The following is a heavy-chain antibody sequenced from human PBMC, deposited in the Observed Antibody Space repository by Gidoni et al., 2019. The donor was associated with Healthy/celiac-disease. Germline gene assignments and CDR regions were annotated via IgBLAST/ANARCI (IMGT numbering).Heavy chain of an antibody. J-gene: IGHJ4*02. Sequence: EVHLVESGAGLVKPGRSLRLSCTASGFTFGDYAMSWFRQAPGKGLEWVGFIRSKAYGGTTEYAASVKGRFTISRDDSKSIAYLQMNSLKTEDTAVYYCTRDRDSSWYFDYWGQGTLVTVSS. CDR3: TRDRDSSWYFDY. D-gene: IGHD6-13*01. V-gene: IGHV3-49*05. CDR2: IRSKAYGGTT. CDR1: GFTFGDYA.